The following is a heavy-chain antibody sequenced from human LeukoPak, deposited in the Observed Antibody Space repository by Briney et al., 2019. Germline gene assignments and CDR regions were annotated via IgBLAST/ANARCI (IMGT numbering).Heavy chain of an antibody. J-gene: IGHJ4*02. CDR2: ISSSGDTK. CDR3: ARARGSYPFDF. V-gene: IGHV3-11*01. Sequence: GGSLRLSCAASGFTFSDYYMSWMRQAPGKGLDWVSYISSSGDTKYYADSVKGRFTISRDNAKNSLSLQMDSLTAEDTAVYYCARARGSYPFDFWGQGTLVTVSS. CDR1: GFTFSDYY. D-gene: IGHD3-10*01.